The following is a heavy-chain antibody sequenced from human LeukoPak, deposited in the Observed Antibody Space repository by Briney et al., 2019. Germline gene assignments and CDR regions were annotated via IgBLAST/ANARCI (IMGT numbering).Heavy chain of an antibody. D-gene: IGHD6-6*01. V-gene: IGHV1-2*02. Sequence: ASVKVSCKASGYTFTGYYMHWVRQAPGQGLEWMGWINPNSGGTNYAQKFQGRVTMTRDTSISTAYMELSRLGSDDTAVYYCAREEGPEYSNNNWFDPWGQGTLVTVSS. J-gene: IGHJ5*02. CDR1: GYTFTGYY. CDR2: INPNSGGT. CDR3: AREEGPEYSNNNWFDP.